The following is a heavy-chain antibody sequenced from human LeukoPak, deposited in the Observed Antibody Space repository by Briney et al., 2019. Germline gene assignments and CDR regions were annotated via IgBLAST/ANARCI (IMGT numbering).Heavy chain of an antibody. V-gene: IGHV3-74*01. Sequence: GGSLRPSCAASRFTFSNYWMHWVRQAPGKGLVWVSRINSDGSSTSYADSVKGRFTISRDNAKNTLYLQMNSLRAEDTAVYYCARAGYGDLDDAFDIWGQGTLVTVSS. J-gene: IGHJ3*02. CDR2: INSDGSST. D-gene: IGHD4-17*01. CDR1: RFTFSNYW. CDR3: ARAGYGDLDDAFDI.